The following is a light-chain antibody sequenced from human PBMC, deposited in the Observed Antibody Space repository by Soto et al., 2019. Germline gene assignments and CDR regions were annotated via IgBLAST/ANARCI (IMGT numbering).Light chain of an antibody. Sequence: QSVLTQPPSASGTPGQRVIISCSGSSSNIETNYVYWYQQLPGTAPKLMIYEVSKRPSGVPDRFSGSKSGNTASLTISGLQATDEADYYCSLYTSENAYVFGTGTKVTVL. CDR1: SSNIETNY. CDR3: SLYTSENAYV. CDR2: EVS. J-gene: IGLJ1*01. V-gene: IGLV1-47*01.